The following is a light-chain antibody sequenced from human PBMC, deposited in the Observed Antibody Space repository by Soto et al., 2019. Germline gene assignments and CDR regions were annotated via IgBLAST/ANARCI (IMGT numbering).Light chain of an antibody. Sequence: DIQMTQSPSSLSTSVGERVTITCRASQGISSYLAWYQQKPGKAPKLLIYAASSLQSGVPSRFSGSGSGTDFTLTISSLQPEDFATYYCQQSYSTPRTFGQGTKVDIK. CDR2: AAS. J-gene: IGKJ1*01. CDR1: QGISSY. V-gene: IGKV1-39*01. CDR3: QQSYSTPRT.